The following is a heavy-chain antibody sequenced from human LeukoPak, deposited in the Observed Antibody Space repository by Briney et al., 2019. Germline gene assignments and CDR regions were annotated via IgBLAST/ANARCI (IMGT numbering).Heavy chain of an antibody. V-gene: IGHV3-11*01. D-gene: IGHD4-17*01. CDR3: ARDNYGDYFALPDVY. CDR2: ISSSGSTI. J-gene: IGHJ4*02. CDR1: GFTFSDYY. Sequence: GGSLRLSCAASGFTFSDYYMSWIRQAPGKGLEWVSYISSSGSTIYYADSVKGRFTISRDNAKNSLYLQMNSLRAEDTAVYYCARDNYGDYFALPDVYWGQGTLVTVSS.